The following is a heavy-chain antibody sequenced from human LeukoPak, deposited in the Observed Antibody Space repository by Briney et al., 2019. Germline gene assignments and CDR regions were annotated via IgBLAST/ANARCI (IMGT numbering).Heavy chain of an antibody. Sequence: SETLSLTCTVSGGSISSGTYYWSWIRQPAGKGLEWIGRIYTSGSTNYNPSLKSRVTISVDTSKNQFSLRLNSVTAADTAVYYCARGRDGYNFLNRGEYYYFDYWGQGTLVTVSS. CDR1: GGSISSGTYY. CDR2: IYTSGST. J-gene: IGHJ4*02. CDR3: ARGRDGYNFLNRGEYYYFDY. D-gene: IGHD5-24*01. V-gene: IGHV4-61*02.